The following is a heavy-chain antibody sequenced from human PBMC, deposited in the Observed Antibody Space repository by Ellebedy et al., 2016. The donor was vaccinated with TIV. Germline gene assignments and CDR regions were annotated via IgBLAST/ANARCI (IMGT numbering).Heavy chain of an antibody. J-gene: IGHJ6*03. CDR1: GFTFSDYY. Sequence: GGSLRLSXAASGFTFSDYYMTWVRQAPGKGLEWVSYISSSGSVISYADSVKGRFTVSRDNARKSLFLQMNSLRVDDTAVYYCARVDRMGGGYYYYMDVWGIGTTVTVFS. V-gene: IGHV3-11*01. D-gene: IGHD3-16*01. CDR3: ARVDRMGGGYYYYMDV. CDR2: ISSSGSVI.